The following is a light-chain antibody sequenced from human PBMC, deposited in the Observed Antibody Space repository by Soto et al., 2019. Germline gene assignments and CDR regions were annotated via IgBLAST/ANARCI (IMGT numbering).Light chain of an antibody. V-gene: IGKV1-5*03. CDR3: QQYNNYSWT. Sequence: DVQMTQSPSTLSASVGDRVTITCRASQSISSWLAWYQQKPGKAPKLLIYKASTLESGVPSNFSGSGSGTEFTLTISSLQPDDFATYYCQQYNNYSWTFGQGTKVDI. CDR2: KAS. CDR1: QSISSW. J-gene: IGKJ1*01.